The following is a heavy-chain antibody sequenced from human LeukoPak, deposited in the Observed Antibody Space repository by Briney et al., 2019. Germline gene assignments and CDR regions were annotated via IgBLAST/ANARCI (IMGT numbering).Heavy chain of an antibody. V-gene: IGHV3-66*01. Sequence: VQPGGSLRLSCVPSGFTVNRNVMSWVRQAPGKGLEWVSLIYSDDRAFYADPVKGRFTISRNKSRNTLFLQMSSLKPEDTAIYYCARDLAGFEEPRYYYYMDVWGKGTTVTVSS. CDR3: ARDLAGFEEPRYYYYMDV. CDR2: IYSDDRA. J-gene: IGHJ6*03. D-gene: IGHD3-9*01. CDR1: GFTVNRNV.